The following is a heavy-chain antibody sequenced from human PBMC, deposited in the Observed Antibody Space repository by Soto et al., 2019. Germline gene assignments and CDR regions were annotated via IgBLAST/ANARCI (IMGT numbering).Heavy chain of an antibody. CDR1: GYTYTNLD. CDR3: ARYQIGEGFTA. CDR2: MNPHSDT. Sequence: QVQLVQSGAEVKRPGASVKVSCKASGYTYTNLDINWVRQASGQGLEWMGWMNPHSDTGFAQKFQGRVTLTRDTPTSTVYMELTNLRFDDTAVYYCARYQIGEGFTAWGQGTPVTVSS. J-gene: IGHJ5*02. V-gene: IGHV1-8*01.